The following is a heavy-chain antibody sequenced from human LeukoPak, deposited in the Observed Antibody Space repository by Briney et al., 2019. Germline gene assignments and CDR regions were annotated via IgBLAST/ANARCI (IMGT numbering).Heavy chain of an antibody. CDR2: IYYSGST. D-gene: IGHD1-26*01. V-gene: IGHV4-59*01. Sequence: PSETLSLTCTVSGGSISSYYWSWTRQPPGKGLEWIGYIYYSGSTNYNPSLKSRVTISVDTSKNQFSLKLSSVTAADTAVYYCARAGMVGATHHFDYWGQGTLVTVSS. CDR1: GGSISSYY. J-gene: IGHJ4*02. CDR3: ARAGMVGATHHFDY.